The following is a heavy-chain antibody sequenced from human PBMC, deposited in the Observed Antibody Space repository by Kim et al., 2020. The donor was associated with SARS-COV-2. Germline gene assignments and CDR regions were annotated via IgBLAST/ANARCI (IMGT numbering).Heavy chain of an antibody. CDR3: ASRVVPAGSGHQYYYYYYGMDV. CDR2: IDPSDSYT. D-gene: IGHD2-2*01. J-gene: IGHJ6*02. Sequence: GESLKISCKGSGYSFTSYWISWVRQMPGKGLEWMGRIDPSDSYTNYSPSFQGHVTISADKSISTAYLQWSSLKASDTAMYYCASRVVPAGSGHQYYYYYYGMDVCGRGTTVTVSS. CDR1: GYSFTSYW. V-gene: IGHV5-10-1*01.